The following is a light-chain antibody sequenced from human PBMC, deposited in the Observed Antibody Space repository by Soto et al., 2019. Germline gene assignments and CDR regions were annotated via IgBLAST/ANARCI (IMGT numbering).Light chain of an antibody. CDR2: SDT. Sequence: QTVVTQPPSVSGAPGQRVTISCTGSSSNIGAGYDVHWYQQLPGTAPKLLIYSDTHRPSGVPDRFSGSKSGTSASLAITGLQAEDEADYYCQSYDSSLGGKVFGGGTKLNVL. J-gene: IGLJ2*01. CDR3: QSYDSSLGGKV. CDR1: SSNIGAGYD. V-gene: IGLV1-40*01.